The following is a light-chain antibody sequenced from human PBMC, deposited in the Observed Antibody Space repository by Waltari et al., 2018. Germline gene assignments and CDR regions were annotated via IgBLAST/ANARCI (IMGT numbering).Light chain of an antibody. CDR1: SSDVGGYNY. Sequence: QSALTQPRPVSGSPGPSVTIPRTGTSSDVGGYNYVSWYQHHPGKAPKLIIYDVTKRPSGVPDRFSASKSDNTASLTISGLQAEDEADYYCCSYAGSITFWVFGGGTKLTVL. CDR3: CSYAGSITFWV. V-gene: IGLV2-11*01. CDR2: DVT. J-gene: IGLJ3*02.